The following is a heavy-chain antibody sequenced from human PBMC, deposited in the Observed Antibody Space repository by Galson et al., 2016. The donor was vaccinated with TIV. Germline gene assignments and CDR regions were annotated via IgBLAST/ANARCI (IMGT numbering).Heavy chain of an antibody. CDR1: GFSFSDYY. CDR3: VRGSLDL. D-gene: IGHD3-9*01. J-gene: IGHJ3*01. CDR2: ISSTGILT. V-gene: IGHV3-11*05. Sequence: SLRLSCAVSGFSFSDYYMIWVRRAPGKGLQWVSYISSTGILTNYADSVKGRFTVSRDNAKGSLFLQMNSLRAEDTALYYCVRGSLDLRGQGTMATVSS.